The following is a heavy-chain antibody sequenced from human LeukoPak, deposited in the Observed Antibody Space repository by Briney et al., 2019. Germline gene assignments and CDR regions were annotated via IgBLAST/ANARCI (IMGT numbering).Heavy chain of an antibody. D-gene: IGHD4-23*01. Sequence: ASETLSLTCAVYGGSFSGYYWSCIRQPPGKGLEWIGEINHSGSTNYNPSLKSRVTISVDTSKNQFSLKLSSVTAADTAVYYCARGLGLRWQYFDYWGQGTLVTVSS. J-gene: IGHJ4*02. V-gene: IGHV4-34*01. CDR3: ARGLGLRWQYFDY. CDR1: GGSFSGYY. CDR2: INHSGST.